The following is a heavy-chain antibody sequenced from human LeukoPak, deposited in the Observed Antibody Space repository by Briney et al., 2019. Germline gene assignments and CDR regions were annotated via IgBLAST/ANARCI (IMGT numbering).Heavy chain of an antibody. CDR1: GFTFSSYG. D-gene: IGHD3-22*01. V-gene: IGHV3-30*02. CDR2: IRYDGSNK. Sequence: GRSLRLSCAASGFTFSSYGMHWVRQAPGKGLEWVAFIRYDGSNKYYADSVKGRFTISRDNSKNTLYLQMNSLRAEDTAVYYCAKIYYYDSSGYYYAYYFGYWGQGTLVTVSS. J-gene: IGHJ4*02. CDR3: AKIYYYDSSGYYYAYYFGY.